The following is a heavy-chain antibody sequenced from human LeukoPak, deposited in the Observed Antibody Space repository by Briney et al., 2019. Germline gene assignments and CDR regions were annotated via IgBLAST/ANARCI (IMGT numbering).Heavy chain of an antibody. CDR1: GYTFTSYA. CDR3: ATGESLWFGDY. Sequence: ASVKVSCKASGYTFTSYAMHWVRQAPGQWLEWMGWINAGNGNTKYSQKFQGRVTITRDTSASTAYMELSSLRSEDTAVYYCATGESLWFGDYWGQGTLVTVSS. J-gene: IGHJ4*02. CDR2: INAGNGNT. D-gene: IGHD3-10*01. V-gene: IGHV1-3*01.